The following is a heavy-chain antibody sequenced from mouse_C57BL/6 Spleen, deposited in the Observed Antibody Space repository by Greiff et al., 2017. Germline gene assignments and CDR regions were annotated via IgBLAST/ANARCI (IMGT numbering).Heavy chain of an antibody. J-gene: IGHJ4*01. V-gene: IGHV2-2*01. Sequence: VQLQESGPGLVQPSQSLSITCTVSGFSLTSYGVHWVRQSPGKGLEWLGVIWSGGSTDYNAAFISRLSISKDNSKSQVFFKMSSLQADDTAIYYCARSFITTVAMDYWGQGTSVTVSS. CDR1: GFSLTSYG. D-gene: IGHD1-2*01. CDR2: IWSGGST. CDR3: ARSFITTVAMDY.